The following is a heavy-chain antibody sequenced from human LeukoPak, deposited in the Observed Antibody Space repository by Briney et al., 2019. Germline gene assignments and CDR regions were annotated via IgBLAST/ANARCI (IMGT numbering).Heavy chain of an antibody. J-gene: IGHJ4*02. CDR1: GFTFSSYS. CDR2: ISSSSYI. CDR3: ARGSIAAAGTGGDY. Sequence: PGGSLRLSCAASGFTFSSYSMKWVRQAPGKGLEWVSSISSSSYIYYAGSVKGRFTISRDNAKNSLYLQMNSLRAEDTAVYYCARGSIAAAGTGGDYWGQGTLVTVSS. V-gene: IGHV3-21*01. D-gene: IGHD6-13*01.